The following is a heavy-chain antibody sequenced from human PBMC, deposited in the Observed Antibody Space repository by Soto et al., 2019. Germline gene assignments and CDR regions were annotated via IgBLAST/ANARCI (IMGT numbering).Heavy chain of an antibody. J-gene: IGHJ4*02. CDR1: GFTFSAYG. D-gene: IGHD3-16*01. Sequence: QVQLVESGGGVVQPGGSLRLSCAASGFTFSAYGMHWVRQAPGKSLEWVALISYDASEENYADSVKGRFTISRDNSKNTLYLHMDSLGAEDTAVYYCARSIVPKITRLVDVWGQGTLVTVSS. V-gene: IGHV3-30-3*01. CDR2: ISYDASEE. CDR3: ARSIVPKITRLVDV.